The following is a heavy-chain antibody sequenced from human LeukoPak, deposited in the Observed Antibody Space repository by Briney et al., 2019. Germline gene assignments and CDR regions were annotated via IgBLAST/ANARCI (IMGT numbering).Heavy chain of an antibody. CDR2: VFRTGTT. D-gene: IGHD3-10*01. J-gene: IGHJ5*01. Sequence: PSETLSLTCSVSGGSIASSSYYWGWIRQPPGKGLEWIGSVFRTGTTYYSASLKSRVSISVDTSKNDFALKLASVTAADTAMYFCARRVGFYGSGSLNYFDPWGQGILVSVSS. CDR3: ARRVGFYGSGSLNYFDP. V-gene: IGHV4-39*02. CDR1: GGSIASSSYY.